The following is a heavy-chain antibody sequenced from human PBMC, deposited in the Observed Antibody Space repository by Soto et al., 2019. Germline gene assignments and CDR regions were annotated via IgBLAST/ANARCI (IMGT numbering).Heavy chain of an antibody. D-gene: IGHD2-21*02. Sequence: GESLKISCEVSGYSFDSYWINWVRQTPGKGLEWLGRIDPSDSNTNYSPSFQGHVIISADKSINTAYLQWSGLKASDSAMYFCARHPRSDWYFHAFDIWGQGTMVTVSS. CDR2: IDPSDSNT. CDR3: ARHPRSDWYFHAFDI. V-gene: IGHV5-10-1*01. CDR1: GYSFDSYW. J-gene: IGHJ3*02.